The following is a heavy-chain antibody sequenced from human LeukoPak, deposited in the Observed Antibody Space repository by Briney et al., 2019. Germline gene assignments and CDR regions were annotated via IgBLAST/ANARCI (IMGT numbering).Heavy chain of an antibody. CDR1: GFTFSIYA. V-gene: IGHV3-23*01. D-gene: IGHD5-18*01. CDR3: AKAMGMWDTAMVYYYYYMDV. CDR2: ISGSGGST. Sequence: GGSLRLSCAASGFTFSIYAMSWVRLAPGKGLEWVSAISGSGGSTYYADSVKGRFTISRDNSKNTLYLQMNSLRAEDTAVYYCAKAMGMWDTAMVYYYYYMDVWGKGTTVTVSS. J-gene: IGHJ6*03.